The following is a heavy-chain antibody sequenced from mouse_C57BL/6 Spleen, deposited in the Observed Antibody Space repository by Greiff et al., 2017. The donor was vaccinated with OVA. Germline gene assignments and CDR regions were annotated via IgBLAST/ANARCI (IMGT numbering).Heavy chain of an antibody. CDR2: ISYDGSN. V-gene: IGHV3-6*01. CDR1: GYSITSGYY. CDR3: ARDRVTTVSPWYFDV. Sequence: EVQLVESGPGLVKPSQSLSLTCSVTGYSITSGYYWNWIRQFPGNKLEWMGYISYDGSNNYNPSLKNRISITRDTSKNQFFLKLNSVTTEDTATYYCARDRVTTVSPWYFDVWGTGTTVTVSS. D-gene: IGHD1-1*01. J-gene: IGHJ1*03.